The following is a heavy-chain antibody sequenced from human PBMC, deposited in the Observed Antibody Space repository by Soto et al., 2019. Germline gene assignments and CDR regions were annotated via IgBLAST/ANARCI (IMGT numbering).Heavy chain of an antibody. J-gene: IGHJ3*02. CDR3: AGRGDYSDSGDANDI. V-gene: IGHV4-34*01. CDR2: INHSGST. CDR1: GGSFSDYY. Sequence: NPSETLSLTCAVYGGSFSDYYWSWIRQPPGKGLEWIGEINHSGSTNYNPSLKSRVTISVDTSKNQFSLKLSSVTAADTAVYYCAGRGDYSDSGDANDICSQGAMVPV. D-gene: IGHD3-22*01.